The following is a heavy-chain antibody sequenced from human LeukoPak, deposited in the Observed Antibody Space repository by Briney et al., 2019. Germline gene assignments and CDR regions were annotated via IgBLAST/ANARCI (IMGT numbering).Heavy chain of an antibody. CDR2: SRNKANSYTT. V-gene: IGHV3-72*01. D-gene: IGHD3-22*01. Sequence: PGGSLRLSCVASGFTFSDHYMDWVRQAPGKGLEWVGRSRNKANSYTTEYAASVKGRFTISRDDSKNSLYLQVDSLKTEDTAVYYCSRDIYYSSGYCLDFGYWGQGTLVTVSS. CDR1: GFTFSDHY. CDR3: SRDIYYSSGYCLDFGY. J-gene: IGHJ4*02.